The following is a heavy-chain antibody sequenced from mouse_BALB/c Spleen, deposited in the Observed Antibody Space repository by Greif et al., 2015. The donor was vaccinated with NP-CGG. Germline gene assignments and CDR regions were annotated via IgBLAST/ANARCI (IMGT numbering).Heavy chain of an antibody. CDR1: GFNIKDYY. Sequence: VQLQQSGAELVRPGALVKLSCKASGFNIKDYYMHWVKQRPEQGLEWIGWIDPENGNTIYDPKFQGKASITADTSSNTAYLQLSSLTSEDTAVYYCARYDWEFAYWGQGTLVTVSA. CDR2: IDPENGNT. CDR3: ARYDWEFAY. D-gene: IGHD4-1*01. V-gene: IGHV14-1*02. J-gene: IGHJ3*01.